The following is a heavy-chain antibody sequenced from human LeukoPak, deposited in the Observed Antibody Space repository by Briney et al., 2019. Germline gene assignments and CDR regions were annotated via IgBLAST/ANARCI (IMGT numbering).Heavy chain of an antibody. CDR2: INPNSGGT. CDR3: ARADSTGTTWDY. J-gene: IGHJ4*02. D-gene: IGHD1-7*01. Sequence: ASVKVSCTASGYTFTGYYMHWVRQAPGQGLEWMGWINPNSGGTNYAQKFQGRVTMTRDTSISTAYMELSRLRSDDTAVYYCARADSTGTTWDYWGQGTLVTVSS. CDR1: GYTFTGYY. V-gene: IGHV1-2*02.